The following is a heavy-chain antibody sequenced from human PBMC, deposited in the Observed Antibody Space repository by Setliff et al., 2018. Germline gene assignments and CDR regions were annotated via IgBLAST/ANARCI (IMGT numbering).Heavy chain of an antibody. CDR2: INAGNGNT. D-gene: IGHD3-22*01. Sequence: ASVKVSCKASGYTFTSSAMHWVRQAPGQRLEWMGWINAGNGNTKYSQKFQGRVTITRDTSASTSYMELSSLRSEDTAVYYRARDGGWLLPDYWGQGTLVTVSS. V-gene: IGHV1-3*01. J-gene: IGHJ4*02. CDR3: ARDGGWLLPDY. CDR1: GYTFTSSA.